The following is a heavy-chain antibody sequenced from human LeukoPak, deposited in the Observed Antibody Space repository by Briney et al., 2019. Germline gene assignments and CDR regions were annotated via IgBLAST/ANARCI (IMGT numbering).Heavy chain of an antibody. CDR2: ISYDGSNK. CDR3: AKGELPFDY. J-gene: IGHJ4*02. D-gene: IGHD1-26*01. Sequence: GGSLRLSCAASGFTFSSYGMHWVRQAPGKGLEWVAVISYDGSNKYYADSVKGRFTISRDNSKNTLYLPMNSLRAEDTAVYYCAKGELPFDYWGQGTLVTVSS. CDR1: GFTFSSYG. V-gene: IGHV3-30*18.